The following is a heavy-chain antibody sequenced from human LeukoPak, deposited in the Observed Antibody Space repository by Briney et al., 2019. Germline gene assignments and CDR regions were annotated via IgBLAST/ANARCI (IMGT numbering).Heavy chain of an antibody. V-gene: IGHV5-51*01. CDR3: ARNGIAAAGDYYGMDV. CDR1: GYSFTTYW. CDR2: IYPGDSDT. D-gene: IGHD6-13*01. Sequence: GESLKISCKGSGYSFTTYWIGWVRQMPGKGLEWMGIIYPGDSDTRYSPSFQGQVTISADKSISTAYLQWSSLKASDTAMYYCARNGIAAAGDYYGMDVWGQGTTVTVSS. J-gene: IGHJ6*02.